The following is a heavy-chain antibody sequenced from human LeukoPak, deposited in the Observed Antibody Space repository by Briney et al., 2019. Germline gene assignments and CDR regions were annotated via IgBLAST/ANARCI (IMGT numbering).Heavy chain of an antibody. V-gene: IGHV4-59*01. CDR2: IYYSGST. D-gene: IGHD4-17*01. J-gene: IGHJ6*02. Sequence: SETLSLTCTVSGGSISSYYWSWIRQPPGKGLEWIGYIYYSGSTNYNPSLKSRVTISVDTSKNQFSLKLSSVTAADTAVYYCARDLSATLGDYDRGYYGMDVWGQGTTVTVSS. CDR3: ARDLSATLGDYDRGYYGMDV. CDR1: GGSISSYY.